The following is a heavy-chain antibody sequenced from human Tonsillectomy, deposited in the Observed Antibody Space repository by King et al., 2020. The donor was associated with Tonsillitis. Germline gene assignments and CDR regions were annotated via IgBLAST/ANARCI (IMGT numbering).Heavy chain of an antibody. V-gene: IGHV3-11*01. CDR3: VRDSGAGPLDC. J-gene: IGHJ4*02. CDR1: GFTFSDYY. CDR2: ISSSGSTI. Sequence: VQLVESGGGLVKPGGSLRLSCAASGFTFSDYYMSWIRQAPGKGLEWLAYISSSGSTIYYADSVKGRFTISRDNAKNSLFLQMNSLRTEDTAVYYCVRDSGAGPLDCWGQGTLVTVSS.